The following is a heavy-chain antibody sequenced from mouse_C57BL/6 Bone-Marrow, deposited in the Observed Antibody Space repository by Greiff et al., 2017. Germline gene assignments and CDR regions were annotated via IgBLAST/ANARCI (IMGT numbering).Heavy chain of an antibody. D-gene: IGHD4-1*02. J-gene: IGHJ3*01. V-gene: IGHV14-4*01. Sequence: VQLQQSGAELVRPGASVKLSCTASGFNIKDDYMHWVKQRPEQGLEWIGWIDPENGDTEYASKFQGKATITADTSSNTAYLQLSSLTSEDTAVYYCARWPTGTWFAYWGQGTLVTVSA. CDR3: ARWPTGTWFAY. CDR2: IDPENGDT. CDR1: GFNIKDDY.